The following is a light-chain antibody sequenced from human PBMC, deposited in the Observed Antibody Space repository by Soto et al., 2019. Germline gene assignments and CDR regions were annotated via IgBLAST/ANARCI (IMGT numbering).Light chain of an antibody. V-gene: IGKV3-11*01. J-gene: IGKJ4*02. CDR1: QSVSSI. CDR2: DAS. Sequence: ETVLTLFPATLSLSPGEGATLSCRASQSVSSILAWYQQKPGQAPRLLIYDASNRATGIPARFSGSGSGTDFTLTISSLEPEDFAVYYCQQHTNWPLTFGGGTKVDIK. CDR3: QQHTNWPLT.